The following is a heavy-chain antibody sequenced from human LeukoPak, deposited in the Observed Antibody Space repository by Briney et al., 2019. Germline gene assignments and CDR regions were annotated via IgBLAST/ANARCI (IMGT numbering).Heavy chain of an antibody. CDR1: GFTFSSYA. J-gene: IGHJ4*02. CDR2: ISSNGGST. CDR3: AKASRMDTILPPFDY. D-gene: IGHD5-24*01. V-gene: IGHV3-23*01. Sequence: GGSLRLSCAASGFTFSSYAMSWVRQAPGKGLEWVSSISSNGGSTYYADSVKGRFTISRDNSKNTLYLQMNSLRAEDTAVYYCAKASRMDTILPPFDYWGQGTLVTVSS.